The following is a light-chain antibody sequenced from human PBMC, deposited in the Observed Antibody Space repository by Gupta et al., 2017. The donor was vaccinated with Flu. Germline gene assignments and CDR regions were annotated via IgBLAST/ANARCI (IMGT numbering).Light chain of an antibody. V-gene: IGKV1-9*01. Sequence: DIQLTQSPSFLSASVGDRVTITCRASQGISSYLAWYQQKPGKAPNLLIYDASTLQSGVPSRFSGSGSGTEFTLTISSLQPEDFATYYCQQVNSYPLTFGQGTRMEIK. CDR1: QGISSY. J-gene: IGKJ5*01. CDR2: DAS. CDR3: QQVNSYPLT.